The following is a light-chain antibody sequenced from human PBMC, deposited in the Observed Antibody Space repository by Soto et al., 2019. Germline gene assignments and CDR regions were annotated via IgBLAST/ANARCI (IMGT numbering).Light chain of an antibody. V-gene: IGLV2-14*03. Sequence: QSALTQPASVSGSPGQSITISCAGTSSDVGGYNYVSWYQQHPGKVPRLIISDVNKRPSGVSDRFSGSKSGNTASLAISGRQREGETDYYCASFTRSVTVVFGGGTKLTVL. CDR3: ASFTRSVTVV. J-gene: IGLJ2*01. CDR1: SSDVGGYNY. CDR2: DVN.